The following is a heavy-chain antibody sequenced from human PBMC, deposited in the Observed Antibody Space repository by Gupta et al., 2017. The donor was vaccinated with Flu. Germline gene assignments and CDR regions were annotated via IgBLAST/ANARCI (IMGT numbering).Heavy chain of an antibody. V-gene: IGHV3-66*02. CDR3: ARDEGFYDSSGYYYRGYAFDI. J-gene: IGHJ3*02. Sequence: EVQLVESGGGLVQPGGSLRLSCAASGFPVSSNYMSWVRQAPGKGLEWVSVIYSGGSTYYADSVKGRFTISRDNSKNTLYLQMNSLRAEDTAVYYCARDEGFYDSSGYYYRGYAFDIWGQGTMVTVSS. CDR1: GFPVSSNY. CDR2: IYSGGST. D-gene: IGHD3-22*01.